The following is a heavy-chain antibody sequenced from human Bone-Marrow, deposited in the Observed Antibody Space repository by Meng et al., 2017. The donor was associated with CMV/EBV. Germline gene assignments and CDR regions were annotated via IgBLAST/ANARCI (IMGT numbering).Heavy chain of an antibody. CDR2: IDWDDYE. Sequence: SGPTLVKPTQTLTLTCTFSGFSLSTLGVRMSWVRQPPGKALEWLARIDWDDYEFYSTSLKSRLTVSKDTSKNQVVLTMTDMDPADTATDYCARQSVLERRYFDYWGQGILVTVSS. V-gene: IGHV2-70*04. D-gene: IGHD5/OR15-5a*01. CDR1: GFSLSTLGVR. CDR3: ARQSVLERRYFDY. J-gene: IGHJ4*02.